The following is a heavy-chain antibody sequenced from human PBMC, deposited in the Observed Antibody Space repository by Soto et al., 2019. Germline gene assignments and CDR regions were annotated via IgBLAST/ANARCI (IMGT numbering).Heavy chain of an antibody. CDR3: AKRFTLFGEVKLSPDFDY. Sequence: EVQLLEAGGGLVQPEGSLRLSCAASGFTFSSHAMSCVRQAPGKGLEWVSAISYSGSNTYYTDSVKGRFTITRDNAKKTRYLQMNSLRVEHTAIYYCAKRFTLFGEVKLSPDFDYWGQGNLVTVSS. CDR1: GFTFSSHA. D-gene: IGHD3-3*01. J-gene: IGHJ4*02. V-gene: IGHV3-23*01. CDR2: ISYSGSNT.